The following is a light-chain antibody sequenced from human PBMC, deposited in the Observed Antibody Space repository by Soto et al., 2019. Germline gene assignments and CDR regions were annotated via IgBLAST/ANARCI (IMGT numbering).Light chain of an antibody. J-gene: IGLJ1*01. V-gene: IGLV1-44*01. Sequence: VLTQPPSASGTPGQRVIISCSGGSSNIGRNPVNWYQKFPGTAPKLLISLNTQRPSGVPDRFSGSKSGTSASLAISGLRSEDEADYYCAAWDDNVYVFGTGTKVTVL. CDR2: LNT. CDR1: SSNIGRNP. CDR3: AAWDDNVYV.